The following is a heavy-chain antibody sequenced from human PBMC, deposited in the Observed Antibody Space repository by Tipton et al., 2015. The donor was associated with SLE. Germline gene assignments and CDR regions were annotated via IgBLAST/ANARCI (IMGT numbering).Heavy chain of an antibody. CDR3: ARLAYYDSGGYYPGFDY. CDR1: GGSISSYF. V-gene: IGHV4-4*09. CDR2: IYTSGGT. D-gene: IGHD3-22*01. Sequence: TLSLTCTVSGGSISSYFWSWIRQPPGKGLEWIGNIYTSGGTNYNPSLKSRVTLSVDTSKNQFSLKLSSVTAADTAVYYCARLAYYDSGGYYPGFDYWGQGILVTVSS. J-gene: IGHJ4*02.